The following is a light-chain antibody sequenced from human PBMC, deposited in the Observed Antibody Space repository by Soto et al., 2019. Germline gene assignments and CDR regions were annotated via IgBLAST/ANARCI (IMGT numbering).Light chain of an antibody. V-gene: IGLV1-47*01. CDR2: RNN. CDR3: AAWDDSLSVVV. Sequence: QSVLTQPPSASGTPGQRVTISCSGNTSNLEDNHVYWYRRLPGTAPRLLLYRNNQRPSGVPDRFSGSKSGTSASLAISGLRSEDDADYFCAAWDDSLSVVVFGGGTQLTVL. J-gene: IGLJ2*01. CDR1: TSNLEDNH.